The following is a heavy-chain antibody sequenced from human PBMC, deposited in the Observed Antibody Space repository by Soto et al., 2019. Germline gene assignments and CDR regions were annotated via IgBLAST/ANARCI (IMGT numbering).Heavy chain of an antibody. V-gene: IGHV1-69*12. CDR3: ERVSVLGPREYWYFDL. J-gene: IGHJ2*01. CDR1: GGTFSSYA. CDR2: NIPIFGTG. D-gene: IGHD1-26*01. Sequence: QVPLVQSGAEVKKPGSSVKVSCNASGGTFSSYAISWVLTAPGQGLEWMGGNIPIFGTGKYAHKFQGRVTITEDESTTTAYMDLSIRRSEETAVYYGERVSVLGPREYWYFDLWGRGTMVTVSS.